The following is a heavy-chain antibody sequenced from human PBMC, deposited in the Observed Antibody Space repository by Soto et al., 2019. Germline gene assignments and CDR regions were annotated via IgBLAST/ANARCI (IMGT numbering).Heavy chain of an antibody. D-gene: IGHD3-22*01. J-gene: IGHJ2*01. CDR1: GGSVSNASFY. V-gene: IGHV4-61*03. CDR2: IFYTGVT. CDR3: VRVLDSRWYADL. Sequence: QVQLQESGPGLVKPSETLSLTCSVSGGSVSNASFYWTWIRQAPGTGLEYIGYIFYTGVTNYNPSLSSRVTISLDTSKNHFSLNLNSMTAADTAVYYCVRVLDSRWYADLCGRGTLVTVSS.